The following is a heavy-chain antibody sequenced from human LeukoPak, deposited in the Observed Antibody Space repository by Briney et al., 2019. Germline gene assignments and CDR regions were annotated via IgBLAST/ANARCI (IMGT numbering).Heavy chain of an antibody. V-gene: IGHV3-23*01. CDR3: AKDRGRVPLYSPIDY. J-gene: IGHJ4*02. CDR2: ISGSGGST. D-gene: IGHD2-21*01. CDR1: GFTFSSYS. Sequence: PGGSLRLSCAASGFTFSSYSMNWVRQAPGKGLEWVSAISGSGGSTYYADSVKGRFTISRDNSKNTLYLQMNSLRAEDTAVYYCAKDRGRVPLYSPIDYWGQGTLVTVSS.